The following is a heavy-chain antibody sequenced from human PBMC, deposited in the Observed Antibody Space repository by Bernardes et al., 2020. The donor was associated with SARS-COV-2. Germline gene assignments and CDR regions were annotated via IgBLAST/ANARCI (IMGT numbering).Heavy chain of an antibody. D-gene: IGHD6-19*01. Sequence: SETLSLTCTVSGGSISSYYWSWIRQPPGKGLEWIGYISYSGSTNYNPSLKSRVTISVDTSKNQFSLKLNSLTAADTAVYYCARNPVFGYSSGWGAAFDIWGQGTMVTVSS. V-gene: IGHV4-59*08. J-gene: IGHJ3*02. CDR2: ISYSGST. CDR1: GGSISSYY. CDR3: ARNPVFGYSSGWGAAFDI.